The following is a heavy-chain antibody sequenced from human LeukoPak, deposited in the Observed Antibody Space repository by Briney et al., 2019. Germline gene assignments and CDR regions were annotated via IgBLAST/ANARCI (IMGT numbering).Heavy chain of an antibody. D-gene: IGHD2-2*01. CDR2: IYPGDSDT. Sequence: GESLKISCKGSGYSFTTYWIGWVRQMPGKGLEWMGIIYPGDSDTRYSPSFQGQVIISAGKSISTAYLQWSSLQASDTAMYYCARGRTSSGPFDYWGQGTLVTVSS. V-gene: IGHV5-51*01. J-gene: IGHJ4*02. CDR1: GYSFTTYW. CDR3: ARGRTSSGPFDY.